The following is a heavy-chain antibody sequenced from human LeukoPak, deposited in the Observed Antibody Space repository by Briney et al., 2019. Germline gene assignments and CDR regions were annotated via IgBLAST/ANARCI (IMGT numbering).Heavy chain of an antibody. Sequence: PSETLSLTGTVSGGSISSYYWSWLRQPPGKGLEWIAYISDIGSINYNPSLNSRVTISLDTSKNQFSLKLSSVTAADTAVYYCAGHHPRNTVDFWGQGTLVTVSS. CDR2: ISDIGSI. CDR3: AGHHPRNTVDF. CDR1: GGSISSYY. D-gene: IGHD2/OR15-2a*01. J-gene: IGHJ4*02. V-gene: IGHV4-59*08.